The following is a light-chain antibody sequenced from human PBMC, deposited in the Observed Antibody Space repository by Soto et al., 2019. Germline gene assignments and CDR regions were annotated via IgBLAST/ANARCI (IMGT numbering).Light chain of an antibody. V-gene: IGKV1-39*01. CDR3: QQSYSTTWT. CDR1: QDISNY. J-gene: IGKJ1*01. Sequence: DIQMTQSPSTLSASVGDRVSITCQASQDISNYLNWSQQKPGKAPKLLIYAASSLQSGVPSRFSGSGSETDFTLTVSSLQPEDFATYSCQQSYSTTWTFGQGTKVDIK. CDR2: AAS.